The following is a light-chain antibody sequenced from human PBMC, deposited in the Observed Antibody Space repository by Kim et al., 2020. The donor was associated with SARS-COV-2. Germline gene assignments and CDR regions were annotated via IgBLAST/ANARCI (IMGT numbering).Light chain of an antibody. CDR2: DVT. J-gene: IGLJ3*02. CDR3: SSYTTSSTVV. Sequence: QSALTQAASVSGSPGQSITISCTGTSSDVGGYRYVSWYQHHPGIAPKLMLYDVTKRPSGVSDRFSASKSGNTASLTISGLQAEDEADYYCSSYTTSSTVVFGGGTKVTVL. CDR1: SSDVGGYRY. V-gene: IGLV2-14*03.